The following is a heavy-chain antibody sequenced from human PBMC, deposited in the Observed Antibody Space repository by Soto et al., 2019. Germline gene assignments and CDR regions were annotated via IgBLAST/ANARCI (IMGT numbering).Heavy chain of an antibody. CDR3: ATIVGATTEIRGSPRDS. V-gene: IGHV4-34*02. CDR2: INPSGSI. Sequence: QVQLQQWGAGLLKPSETLSLTCAVYGGSFSGYFCYWIRQPPGKGLEWIGEINPSGSINYNPSLKSRVTISVDTSKNQSFRRLSSVTAADTAVYYCATIVGATTEIRGSPRDSWGQGTLVTVSS. D-gene: IGHD3-10*01. J-gene: IGHJ4*02. CDR1: GGSFSGYF.